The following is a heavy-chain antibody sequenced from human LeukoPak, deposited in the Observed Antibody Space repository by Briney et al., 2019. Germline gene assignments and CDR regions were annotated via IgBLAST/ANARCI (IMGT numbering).Heavy chain of an antibody. CDR2: ISWNSGSI. CDR3: AKGYSYGFVDAFDI. Sequence: PGGSLRLSCAASGFTFDDYAMHWVRQAPGKGLEWVSGISWNSGSIGYAASVKGRFTISRDNAKNSLYLQMNSLRAEDMALYYCAKGYSYGFVDAFDIWGQGTMVTVSS. J-gene: IGHJ3*02. D-gene: IGHD5-18*01. CDR1: GFTFDDYA. V-gene: IGHV3-9*03.